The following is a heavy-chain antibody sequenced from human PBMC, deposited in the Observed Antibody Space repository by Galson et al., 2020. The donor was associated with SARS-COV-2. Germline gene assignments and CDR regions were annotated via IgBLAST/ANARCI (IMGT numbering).Heavy chain of an antibody. CDR2: INHTGNT. Sequence: SETLSLTCAVYGGSFSNYYWTWIRQPPGKGLEWIGEINHTGNTNYKSSLKSRIAISLDTSKNQFSLRLSSVTAADTATYYCARGQRGVPILYYYFSVDVGGRGTTVTVSS. D-gene: IGHD6-25*01. V-gene: IGHV4-34*01. J-gene: IGHJ6*03. CDR1: GGSFSNYY. CDR3: ARGQRGVPILYYYFSVDV.